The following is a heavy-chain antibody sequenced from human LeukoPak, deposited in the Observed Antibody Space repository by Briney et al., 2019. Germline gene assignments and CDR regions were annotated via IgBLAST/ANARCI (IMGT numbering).Heavy chain of an antibody. Sequence: ASVKVSCKASGGTFSSYAMNWVRQAPGQGLEWMGWINTNTANPTYAQGFTGRFVFSLDTSVSTAYLQISSLKAEDTAVYYCARASARGSNYFLDDFDYWGQGTLVTVSS. CDR1: GGTFSSYA. D-gene: IGHD3/OR15-3a*01. V-gene: IGHV7-4-1*02. CDR2: INTNTANP. CDR3: ARASARGSNYFLDDFDY. J-gene: IGHJ4*02.